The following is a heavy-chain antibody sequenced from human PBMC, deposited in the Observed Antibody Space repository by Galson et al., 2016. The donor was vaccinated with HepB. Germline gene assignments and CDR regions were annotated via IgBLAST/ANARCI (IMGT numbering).Heavy chain of an antibody. V-gene: IGHV5-10-1*01. CDR3: ARETSYYYQMDF. J-gene: IGHJ6*02. CDR2: IDPSDSYT. Sequence: QSGAEVKKPGESLTVSCKGSGDSFNSYFINWVRQMPGKGLEWMGRIDPSDSYTNYSPSFQGHVTISADKSINTAYLQWSSLKASDTAIYYCARETSYYYQMDFWGQGTTVTVSS. CDR1: GDSFNSYF.